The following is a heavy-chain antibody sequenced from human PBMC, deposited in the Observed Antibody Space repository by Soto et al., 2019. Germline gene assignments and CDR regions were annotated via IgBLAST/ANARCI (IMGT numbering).Heavy chain of an antibody. CDR1: GYTFTSYA. D-gene: IGHD6-25*01. CDR2: INAGNGNT. V-gene: IGHV1-3*01. J-gene: IGHJ4*02. CDR3: ARLGAAAATDY. Sequence: QVQLVQSGAEVKKPGAAVKISCKASGYTFTSYAMHWVRQASGQRLEWMGWINAGNGNTKYSQKFQGRVTITRDTSASTAYMELSSLRSEDTAVYYCARLGAAAATDYWGQGTLVTVSS.